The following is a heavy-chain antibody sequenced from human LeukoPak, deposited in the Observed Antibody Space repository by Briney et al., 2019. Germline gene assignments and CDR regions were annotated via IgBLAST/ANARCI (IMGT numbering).Heavy chain of an antibody. CDR3: AKSRVLRYFDWLFDY. CDR1: GFTLGSYG. CDR2: ISYDGSNK. V-gene: IGHV3-30*18. Sequence: PGGSLRLSCAASGFTLGSYGMHWVRQAPGTGLEWVAVISYDGSNKYYADSVKGRFTISRDNSKNTLYLQMNSLRAEDTAVYYCAKSRVLRYFDWLFDYWGQGTLVTVSS. D-gene: IGHD3-9*01. J-gene: IGHJ4*02.